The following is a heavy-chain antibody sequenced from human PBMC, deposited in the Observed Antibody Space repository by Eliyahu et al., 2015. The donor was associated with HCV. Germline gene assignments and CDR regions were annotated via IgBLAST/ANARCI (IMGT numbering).Heavy chain of an antibody. D-gene: IGHD2-2*01. Sequence: QVQLQQWGAGLLKPSETLSLTCAVYGGSFSGYYWSWIRQPPGKGLEWIGEINHSGSTNYNPSLKSRVTISVDTSKNQFSLKLSSVTAADTAVYYCARLPAASINWFDPWGQGTLVTVSS. V-gene: IGHV4-34*01. CDR1: GGSFSGYY. CDR2: INHSGST. CDR3: ARLPAASINWFDP. J-gene: IGHJ5*02.